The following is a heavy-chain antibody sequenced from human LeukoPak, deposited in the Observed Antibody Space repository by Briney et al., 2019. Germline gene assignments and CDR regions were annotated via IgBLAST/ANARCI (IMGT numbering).Heavy chain of an antibody. D-gene: IGHD4-11*01. CDR1: GGSISSGGYY. CDR3: ATRPPPPTLTWGGDYYYYYMDV. J-gene: IGHJ6*03. CDR2: IYHSGST. Sequence: SQTLSLTCTVSGGSISSGGYYWSWIRQPPGKGLEWIGYIYHSGSTYYNPSLKSRVTISVDRSKNQFSLKLSSVTAADTAVYYCATRPPPPTLTWGGDYYYYYMDVWGKGTTVTVSS. V-gene: IGHV4-30-2*01.